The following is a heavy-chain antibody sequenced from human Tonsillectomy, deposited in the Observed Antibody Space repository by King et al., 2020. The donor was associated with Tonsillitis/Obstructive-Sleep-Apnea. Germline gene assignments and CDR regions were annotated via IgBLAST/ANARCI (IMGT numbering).Heavy chain of an antibody. D-gene: IGHD5-18*01. CDR3: ARWARYTYGLDY. Sequence: QLQESGPGLVKPSQTLSLSCTVSGGSISSGNYYWTWIRQHPRKGLEWIGYISYTGSTYYNPSLPSLVTISIDTSKNQFSLKLSSVTAADTAVYYCARWARYTYGLDYWGQGTLVTVSS. CDR1: GGSISSGNYY. V-gene: IGHV4-31*01. J-gene: IGHJ4*02. CDR2: ISYTGST.